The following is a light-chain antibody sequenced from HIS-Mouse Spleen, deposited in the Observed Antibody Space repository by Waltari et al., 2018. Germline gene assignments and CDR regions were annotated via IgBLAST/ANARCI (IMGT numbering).Light chain of an antibody. CDR3: YSAADNNLV. J-gene: IGLJ3*02. Sequence: SYELTQPSSVSVSPGQTARITCSGDVLAKKYARGVQQKPGQAPVLVICKDSARPSGIPERFSGSSSGTTVTLTISGAQVEDEADYYCYSAADNNLVFGGGTKLTVL. CDR2: KDS. V-gene: IGLV3-27*01. CDR1: VLAKKY.